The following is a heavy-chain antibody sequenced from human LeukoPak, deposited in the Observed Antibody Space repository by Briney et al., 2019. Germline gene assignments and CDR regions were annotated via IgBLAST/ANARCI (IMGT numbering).Heavy chain of an antibody. CDR2: INPNSGGT. CDR1: GYTFTGYY. V-gene: IGHV1-2*02. D-gene: IGHD2-2*01. Sequence: ASVKVSCKASGYTFTGYYMHWVRQAPGQGLEWMGWINPNSGGTNYAQKFQGRVTMTRDTSISTAYMELSRLRSDDTAVYYCARGYCRSTSCFDFDYWGQGTLVTVSS. CDR3: ARGYCRSTSCFDFDY. J-gene: IGHJ4*02.